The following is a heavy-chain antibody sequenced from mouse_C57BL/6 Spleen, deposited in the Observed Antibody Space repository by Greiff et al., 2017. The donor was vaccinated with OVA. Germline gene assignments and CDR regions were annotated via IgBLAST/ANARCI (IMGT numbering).Heavy chain of an antibody. J-gene: IGHJ4*01. CDR1: GYAFSSSW. Sequence: VQLQQSGPELVKPGASVKISCKASGYAFSSSWMNWVKQRPGKGLEWIGRIYPGDGDTNYNGKFKGKATLTADKSSSTAYMQLSSLTSEDSAVYVCARSRGYDYDGAMDYWGQGTSVTVSS. V-gene: IGHV1-82*01. CDR3: ARSRGYDYDGAMDY. CDR2: IYPGDGDT. D-gene: IGHD2-4*01.